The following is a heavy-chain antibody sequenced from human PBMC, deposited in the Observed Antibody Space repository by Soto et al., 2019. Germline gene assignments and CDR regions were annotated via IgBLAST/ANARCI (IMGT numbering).Heavy chain of an antibody. CDR1: GGSFSGYY. V-gene: IGHV4-34*01. J-gene: IGHJ3*02. D-gene: IGHD3-22*01. CDR3: AREDYYDSSGYRTRDAFDI. Sequence: PSETLSLTCAVYGGSFSGYYWSWIRQPPGKXLEWIGEINHSGSTNYNPSLKSRVTISVDTSKNQFSLKLSSVTAADTAVYYCAREDYYDSSGYRTRDAFDIWGQGTMVTVSS. CDR2: INHSGST.